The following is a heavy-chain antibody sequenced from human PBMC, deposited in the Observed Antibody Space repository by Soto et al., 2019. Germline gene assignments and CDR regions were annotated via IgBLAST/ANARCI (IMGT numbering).Heavy chain of an antibody. J-gene: IGHJ3*02. CDR3: ARVWADAFDI. CDR1: GGTFSSYA. D-gene: IGHD3-16*01. CDR2: ISANNGNT. Sequence: GASVKVSCKASGGTFSSYAISWVRQAPGQGLEWMGWISANNGNTNYAQKLQGRVTITTDTSTSTAYMELRSLRSDDTAVYYCARVWADAFDIWGQGTMVTVSS. V-gene: IGHV1-18*01.